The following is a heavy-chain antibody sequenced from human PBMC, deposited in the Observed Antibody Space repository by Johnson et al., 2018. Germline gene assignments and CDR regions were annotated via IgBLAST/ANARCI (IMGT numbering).Heavy chain of an antibody. Sequence: EVQLVESGGGVVQPGGSLRLSSAASEFTFSTYGMRWVRQAPGKGLEWVSVIYSGGSTYYADSVKGRFTISRDNSKNTLYLQMNSLRAEDTAVYYCARRKVVTAIFYYMDVWGKGTTVTVSS. CDR1: EFTFSTYG. CDR2: IYSGGST. V-gene: IGHV3-66*02. D-gene: IGHD2-21*02. J-gene: IGHJ6*03. CDR3: ARRKVVTAIFYYMDV.